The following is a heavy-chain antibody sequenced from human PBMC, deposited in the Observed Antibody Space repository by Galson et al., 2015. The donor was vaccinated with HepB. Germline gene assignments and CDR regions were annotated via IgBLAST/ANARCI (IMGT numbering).Heavy chain of an antibody. CDR3: ARKGGGYDYYWFDP. D-gene: IGHD5-12*01. J-gene: IGHJ5*02. CDR1: GGSISSSSYY. V-gene: IGHV4-39*07. CDR2: INHSGST. Sequence: ETLSLTCTVSGGSISSSSYYWSWIRQPPGKGLEWIGEINHSGSTNYNPSLKSRVTISVDTSKNQFSLKLSSVTAADTAVYYCARKGGGYDYYWFDPWGQGTLVTVPS.